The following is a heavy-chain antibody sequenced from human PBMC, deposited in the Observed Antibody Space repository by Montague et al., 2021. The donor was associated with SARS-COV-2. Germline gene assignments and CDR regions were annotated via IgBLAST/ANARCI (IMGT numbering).Heavy chain of an antibody. Sequence: SKTLSLTCTVSGSSISSYYWSWIRQPPGKGLEWIGYIYYSGSTNYNPSLKSRVTISVDTSKNQFSLKLSSVTAADTAVYYCARGVGMDVWGQGTTVTVSS. CDR2: IYYSGST. CDR1: GSSISSYY. CDR3: ARGVGMDV. J-gene: IGHJ6*02. V-gene: IGHV4-59*08.